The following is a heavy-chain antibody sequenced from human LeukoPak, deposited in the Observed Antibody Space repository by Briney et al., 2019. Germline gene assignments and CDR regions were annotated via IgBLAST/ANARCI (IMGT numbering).Heavy chain of an antibody. CDR3: ARDLGTRDGYNPPNLFDN. V-gene: IGHV1-8*03. D-gene: IGHD5-24*01. Sequence: ASVKVSCKASGYTFTSYDINWVRQATGQGLEWMGWMNPNSGNTGYAQKFQGRVTITADDSTSTAYMELSSLRSEDTAVYYCARDLGTRDGYNPPNLFDNWGLGTLVTASS. CDR1: GYTFTSYD. CDR2: MNPNSGNT. J-gene: IGHJ4*02.